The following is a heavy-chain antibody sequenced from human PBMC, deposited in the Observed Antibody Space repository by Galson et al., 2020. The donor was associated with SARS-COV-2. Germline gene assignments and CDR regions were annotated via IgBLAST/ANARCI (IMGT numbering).Heavy chain of an antibody. D-gene: IGHD6-13*01. CDR2: IDWDDDK. CDR1: GFSLRTSGMC. V-gene: IGHV2-70*11. J-gene: IGHJ4*01. Sequence: ESGPTLVKPTQTLTLTCTFSGFSLRTSGMCVSWIRQPPGKALEWLARIDWDDDKYYSTSLKTRLTISKDTSENQVVLTMTNMESVDTATYYCAGVEPGMAALGEGYYVDSWGHGALVTVSS. CDR3: AGVEPGMAALGEGYYVDS.